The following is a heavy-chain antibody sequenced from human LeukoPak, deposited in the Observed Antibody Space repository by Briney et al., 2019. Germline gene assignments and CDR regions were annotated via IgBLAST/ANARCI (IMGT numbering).Heavy chain of an antibody. CDR2: ITSSSSYI. Sequence: NXXWXRQAPGXXXXXXXSITSSSSYIYYADSVKXRFTISREKAKNSXYLQMNRLRPEDTAVYYCXXXXXXXXXXXXXXXXXXXXXVWGKGXTVXXSS. CDR3: XXXXXXXXXXXXXXXXXXXXXV. J-gene: IGHJ6*04. CDR1: N. V-gene: IGHV3-21*01.